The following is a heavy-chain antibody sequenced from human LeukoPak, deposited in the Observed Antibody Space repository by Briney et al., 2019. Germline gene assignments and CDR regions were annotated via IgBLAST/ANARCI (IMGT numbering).Heavy chain of an antibody. D-gene: IGHD1-26*01. CDR3: AREGEWELLANWFDP. J-gene: IGHJ5*02. CDR2: IIPIFGTA. Sequence: ASVKVSCKASGGTFSSYAISWVRQAPGQGLVWMGGIIPIFGTANYAQKFQGRVTITADESTSTAYMELSSLRSEDTAVYYCAREGEWELLANWFDPWGQGTLVTVSS. CDR1: GGTFSSYA. V-gene: IGHV1-69*13.